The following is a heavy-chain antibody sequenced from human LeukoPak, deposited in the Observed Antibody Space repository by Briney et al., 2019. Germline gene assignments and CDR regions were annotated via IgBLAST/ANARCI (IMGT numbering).Heavy chain of an antibody. V-gene: IGHV4-59*01. CDR3: ARDYYDSSGYFSVHWYFDL. J-gene: IGHJ2*01. CDR2: IYYSGST. D-gene: IGHD3-22*01. Sequence: SETLSLTCTASGGSISSYYWSWIRQPPGKGLKWIGYIYYSGSTNYNPSLKSRVTISVDTSKNQFSLKLSSVTAADTAVYYCARDYYDSSGYFSVHWYFDLWAVAPWSLSPQ. CDR1: GGSISSYY.